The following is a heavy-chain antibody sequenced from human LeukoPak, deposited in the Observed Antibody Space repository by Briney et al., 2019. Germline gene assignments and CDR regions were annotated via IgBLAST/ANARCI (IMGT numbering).Heavy chain of an antibody. CDR2: TYYRSKWYN. V-gene: IGHV6-1*01. CDR3: ARGKGVQVGPHYHYGMDV. CDR1: GDNVSSNSAA. Sequence: SQTLSLTCAISGDNVSSNSAAWNWIRQSPSRGLEWLGRTYYRSKWYNEYAVSVQSRITLNPDTSKNQFSLQLNSVTPEDTAVYYCARGKGVQVGPHYHYGMDVWGQGTTVTVSS. J-gene: IGHJ6*02. D-gene: IGHD1-1*01.